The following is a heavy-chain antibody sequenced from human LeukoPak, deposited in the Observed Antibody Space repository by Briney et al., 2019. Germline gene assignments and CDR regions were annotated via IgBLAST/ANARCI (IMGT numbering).Heavy chain of an antibody. CDR1: GFTFSSYS. Sequence: PGGSLRLSCAASGFTFSSYSMNWVRQAPGKGLEWVSSIRSSSSYIYYADSVKGRFTISRDNAKNSLYLQMNSLRAEDTAVYYCARVMYRYYDSSGYYYFDYWGQGTLVTVSS. J-gene: IGHJ4*02. V-gene: IGHV3-21*01. CDR3: ARVMYRYYDSSGYYYFDY. CDR2: IRSSSSYI. D-gene: IGHD3-22*01.